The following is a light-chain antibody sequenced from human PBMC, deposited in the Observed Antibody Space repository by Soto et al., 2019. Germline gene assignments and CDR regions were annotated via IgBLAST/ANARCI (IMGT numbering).Light chain of an antibody. CDR2: DVN. V-gene: IGLV2-14*03. Sequence: QSALTQPASVSGSPGQSITISCAGTSSDVGAYNYVSWYQHHPGKAPKLMIYDVNNRPSGDSNRFSGSKSGNTASLTISGLQAEDEADYYCSSWTSGATYGFGSGTKVTVL. J-gene: IGLJ1*01. CDR1: SSDVGAYNY. CDR3: SSWTSGATYG.